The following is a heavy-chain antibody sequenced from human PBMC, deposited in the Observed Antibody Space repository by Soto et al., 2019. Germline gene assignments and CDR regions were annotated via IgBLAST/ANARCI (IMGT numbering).Heavy chain of an antibody. J-gene: IGHJ5*01. CDR1: GGSFSGYY. CDR2: INHSGST. CDR3: ARGFGVRTPGVRGDYSPFDF. V-gene: IGHV4-34*01. Sequence: QVQLQQWGAGLLKPSETLSLTCAVYGGSFSGYYWTWIRQSPGKGLEWMGEINHSGSTIYNPSLKRRVTISVITAKNHFSLRLSSVTAADTAVYYCARGFGVRTPGVRGDYSPFDFWGQGTLVTVSS. D-gene: IGHD3-22*01.